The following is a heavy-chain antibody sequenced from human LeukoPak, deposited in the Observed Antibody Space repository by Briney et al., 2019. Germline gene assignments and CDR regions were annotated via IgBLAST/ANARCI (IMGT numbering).Heavy chain of an antibody. CDR1: GYTFTGYY. V-gene: IGHV1-2*02. Sequence: GASVKVSCKASGYTFTGYYMHWVRQAPGQGLEWMGWINPNSGGTNYAQKFQGRVTMTRDTSISTAYMELSRLRSDDTAVYYCARVHITMVRGALRWFDPWGQGTLVTVSS. J-gene: IGHJ5*02. CDR3: ARVHITMVRGALRWFDP. D-gene: IGHD3-10*01. CDR2: INPNSGGT.